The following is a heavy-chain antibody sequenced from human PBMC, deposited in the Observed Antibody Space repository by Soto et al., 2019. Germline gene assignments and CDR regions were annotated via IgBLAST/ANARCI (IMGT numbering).Heavy chain of an antibody. J-gene: IGHJ4*02. V-gene: IGHV1-8*01. CDR1: GYTFTSYD. CDR3: ARRAETNGWNGFGADKYYFDF. Sequence: QVQLVQSGAEVRKPGASVKVSCEASGYTFTSYDIYWVRQATGQGLEWMGWMNPNTGNSGYAQKFQGRVTMTSDTSNSTDHMEVSSLRSEDSAVYYCARRAETNGWNGFGADKYYFDFWGQGTLVTVSS. D-gene: IGHD1-1*01. CDR2: MNPNTGNS.